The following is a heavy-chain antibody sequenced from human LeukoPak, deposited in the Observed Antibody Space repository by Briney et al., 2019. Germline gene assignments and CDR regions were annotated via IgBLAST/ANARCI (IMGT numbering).Heavy chain of an antibody. CDR3: ARRHRGVPAASFDY. Sequence: SETLSLTCTVSGGSISSYYWSWVRQPPGRGLEWIGYIYYSGSTNYNPSLKSRVTISVDTSKNQFSLKLSSVTAADTAVYYCARRHRGVPAASFDYWGQGTLVTVSS. CDR2: IYYSGST. D-gene: IGHD2-2*01. J-gene: IGHJ4*02. CDR1: GGSISSYY. V-gene: IGHV4-59*12.